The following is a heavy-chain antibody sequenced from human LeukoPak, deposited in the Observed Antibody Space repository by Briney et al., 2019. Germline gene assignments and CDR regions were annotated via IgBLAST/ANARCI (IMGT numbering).Heavy chain of an antibody. J-gene: IGHJ3*02. D-gene: IGHD2-2*01. CDR3: ARDFRYCSSTSCYGTTYAFDI. CDR1: GFTFSSYW. Sequence: PGGSLRLSRAAPGFTFSSYWMSWVRQAPGKGLEWVANIKQDGSEKYYVDSVKGRFTTSRDNAKNSLYLQMNSLGAEDTAVYYCARDFRYCSSTSCYGTTYAFDIWGQGTMVTVSS. CDR2: IKQDGSEK. V-gene: IGHV3-7*01.